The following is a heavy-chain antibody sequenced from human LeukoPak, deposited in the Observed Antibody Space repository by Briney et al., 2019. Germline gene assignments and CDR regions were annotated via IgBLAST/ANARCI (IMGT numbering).Heavy chain of an antibody. D-gene: IGHD3-3*01. V-gene: IGHV1-18*01. CDR1: GYTFTSYG. CDR3: ARDAYYDFWSGYYPYFDY. CDR2: ISAYNGNT. J-gene: IGHJ4*02. Sequence: GASVKVSCKASGYTFTSYGISWVRQAPGQGLEWMGWISAYNGNTNYAQKLQGRVTMTTDTSTSTAYMELRSLRPDDTAVYYCARDAYYDFWSGYYPYFDYWGQGTLSPSPQ.